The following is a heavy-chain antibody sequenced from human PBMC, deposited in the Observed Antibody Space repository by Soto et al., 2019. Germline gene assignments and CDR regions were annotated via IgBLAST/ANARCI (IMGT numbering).Heavy chain of an antibody. CDR3: ARGRGELDPGGPGYMDV. Sequence: PSETLSLTCTVSGGSISSYYWSWIRQPPGKGLEWIGYIYYSGSTNYNPSLKSRVTISVDTSKNQFSLKLSSVTAADTAVYYCARGRGELDPGGPGYMDVWGKGTTVTVSS. CDR2: IYYSGST. V-gene: IGHV4-59*01. CDR1: GGSISSYY. J-gene: IGHJ6*03. D-gene: IGHD1-1*01.